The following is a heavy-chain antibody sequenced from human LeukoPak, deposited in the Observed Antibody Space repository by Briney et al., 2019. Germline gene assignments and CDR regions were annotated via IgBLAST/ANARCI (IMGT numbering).Heavy chain of an antibody. CDR1: GGSISSFY. CDR2: IYYTGST. J-gene: IGHJ4*02. D-gene: IGHD2-2*01. V-gene: IGHV4-59*12. CDR3: ARGNLHIVVVPAAMAFGY. Sequence: SETLSLTCTVSGGSISSFYWSWIRQPPGKGLGWSGYIYYTGSTNSNPSLKTRVPISVDTPKNQFSLKLSSVTATETAVYYCARGNLHIVVVPAAMAFGYWGPGALVTVSP.